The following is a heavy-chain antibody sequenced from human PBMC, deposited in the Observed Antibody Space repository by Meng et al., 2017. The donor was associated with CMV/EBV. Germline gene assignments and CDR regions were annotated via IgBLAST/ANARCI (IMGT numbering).Heavy chain of an antibody. CDR1: EFTVSSNY. CDR3: ARRGGADY. CDR2: IYSGGST. J-gene: IGHJ4*02. Sequence: VQSVGAVGVLVLPGRSLRLSCPASEFTVSSNYMSWVRQAPGMGLEWVSVIYSGGSTYYADSVKGSFTISRDNSKNTLYLQMNSLRAEDSAVYYCARRGGADYWGQGTLVTVSS. V-gene: IGHV3-66*04. D-gene: IGHD3-10*01.